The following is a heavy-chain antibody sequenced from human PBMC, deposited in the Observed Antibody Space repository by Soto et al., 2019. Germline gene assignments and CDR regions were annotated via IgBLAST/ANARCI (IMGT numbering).Heavy chain of an antibody. CDR2: IIPIFGTA. Sequence: GASVKVSCKASGGTFSSYAISWVRQAPGQGLEWMGGIIPIFGTANYAQKFQGRVTITADESTSTAYMELSSLRSEDTAVYYCASNPTPQPYYYDSSGYYYWGQGTLVTVSS. J-gene: IGHJ4*02. D-gene: IGHD3-22*01. CDR3: ASNPTPQPYYYDSSGYYY. V-gene: IGHV1-69*13. CDR1: GGTFSSYA.